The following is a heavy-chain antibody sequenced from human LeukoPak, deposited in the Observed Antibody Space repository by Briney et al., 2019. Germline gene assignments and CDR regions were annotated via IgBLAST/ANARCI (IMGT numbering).Heavy chain of an antibody. CDR2: IIPILGIA. CDR3: ARQQTLYYYDSSGYYSLGNDYYYGMDV. V-gene: IGHV1-69*04. CDR1: GGTLSSYA. J-gene: IGHJ6*02. Sequence: SVKVSCKASGGTLSSYAISWVRQAPGQGLEWMGRIIPILGIANYAQKFQGKVTITADKSTSTAYMDLSILRSEDTAVYYCARQQTLYYYDSSGYYSLGNDYYYGMDVWGQGTTVTVSS. D-gene: IGHD3-22*01.